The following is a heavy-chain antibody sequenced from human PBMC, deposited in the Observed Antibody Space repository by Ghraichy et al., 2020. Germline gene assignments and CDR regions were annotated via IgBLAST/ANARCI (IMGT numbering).Heavy chain of an antibody. CDR2: IKQDGSEK. Sequence: GESLNISCAASGFTFSSYWMSWVRQAPGKGLEWVANIKQDGSEKYYVDSVKGRFTISRDNAKNSLYLQMNSLRAEDTAVYYCARTGTNRKYTGDYWGQGTLVTVSS. CDR1: GFTFSSYW. V-gene: IGHV3-7*01. J-gene: IGHJ4*02. CDR3: ARTGTNRKYTGDY. D-gene: IGHD1/OR15-1a*01.